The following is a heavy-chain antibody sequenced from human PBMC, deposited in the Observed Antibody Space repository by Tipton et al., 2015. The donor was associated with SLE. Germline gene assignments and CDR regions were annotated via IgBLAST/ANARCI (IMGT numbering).Heavy chain of an antibody. CDR1: GGTFSSYA. Sequence: VQLVQSGAEVKKPGSSVKVSCKASGGTFSSYAISWVRQAPGQGLEWMGGIIPIFGTTNYAQKFQERVTITRDMSTSTAYMELSSRGSEVTAVYYCAADRGPYGDPRYYYYGMDVWGQGTTVTVSS. V-gene: IGHV1-69*06. D-gene: IGHD4-17*01. J-gene: IGHJ6*02. CDR2: IIPIFGTT. CDR3: AADRGPYGDPRYYYYGMDV.